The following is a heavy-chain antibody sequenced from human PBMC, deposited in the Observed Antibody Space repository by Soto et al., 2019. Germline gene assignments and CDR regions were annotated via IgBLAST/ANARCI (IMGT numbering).Heavy chain of an antibody. D-gene: IGHD2-8*02. J-gene: IGHJ3*01. CDR2: INPGNGNT. CDR3: ARDILTVGPRANDAFDV. Sequence: QVQLVQSGAEVRKPGASVNISCRASGFSFSDNLINWVRQAPGQSLEWMGLINPGNGNTRYSQTFQGRVTISSHSSASIAYVEVSDLPSEDTAVYYCARDILTVGPRANDAFDVWGQGTMVTVSS. CDR1: GFSFSDNL. V-gene: IGHV1-3*01.